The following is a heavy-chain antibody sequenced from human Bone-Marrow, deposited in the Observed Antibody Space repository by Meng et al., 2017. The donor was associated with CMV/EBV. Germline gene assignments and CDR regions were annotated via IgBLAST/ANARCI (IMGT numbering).Heavy chain of an antibody. J-gene: IGHJ6*02. Sequence: GESLKISCAASGFTFSSSWMSWVRQAPGKGLEWVVNIKQDGSEKYYVDSVKGRFTISSDNGKFSLYLQMYSLRAEDTAVYYCARDSPDDYCSSTSSSEVFYYGMDFWGQGPSVTV. V-gene: IGHV3-7*01. D-gene: IGHD2-2*01. CDR1: GFTFSSSW. CDR2: IKQDGSEK. CDR3: ARDSPDDYCSSTSSSEVFYYGMDF.